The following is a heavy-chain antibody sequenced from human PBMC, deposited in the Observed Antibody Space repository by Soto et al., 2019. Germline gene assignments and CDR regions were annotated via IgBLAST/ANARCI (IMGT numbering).Heavy chain of an antibody. CDR3: ARGTTVETGNY. D-gene: IGHD4-17*01. J-gene: IGHJ4*02. CDR1: GDTFTSYG. V-gene: IGHV1-18*01. CDR2: ISAYKGNT. Sequence: QVQLVQSGAEVKKPGASVKVSCNASGDTFTSYGISWVRQAPGQGLEWMGWISAYKGNTNYAQKLQGRVTTTTAPATRTAYKELRCLRSDATAVYYCARGTTVETGNYWGQGTLVTVSS.